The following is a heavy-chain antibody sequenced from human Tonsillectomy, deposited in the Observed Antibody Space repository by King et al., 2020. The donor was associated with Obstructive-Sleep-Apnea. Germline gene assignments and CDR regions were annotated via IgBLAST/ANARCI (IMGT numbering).Heavy chain of an antibody. J-gene: IGHJ4*02. CDR3: ARISGNVDIAMVDPYFDY. Sequence: QLQESGPGLVKPSETLSLTCTVSGGSISSSTYHWGWIRQPPGKGLVWIGSIYYSGSTYYNPSLKSRVTISIDTSKNQFSLNLSSVTAADTAVYYCARISGNVDIAMVDPYFDYWDQGTVVTVSS. V-gene: IGHV4-39*07. CDR1: GGSISSSTYH. D-gene: IGHD5-18*01. CDR2: IYYSGST.